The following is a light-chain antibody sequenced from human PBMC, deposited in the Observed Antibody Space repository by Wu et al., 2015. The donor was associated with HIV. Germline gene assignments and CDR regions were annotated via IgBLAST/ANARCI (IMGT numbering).Light chain of an antibody. CDR3: QQSYSNTPL. CDR1: QGINTY. CDR2: AAS. Sequence: DIQMTQSPSPLSASVGDRVTITCRASQGINTYLNWYQQKPGKAPKLLIYAASSLQSGVPSRFSGSGSGTDFTLTISSLQPEDFATYYCQQSYSNTPLFGGGTKVEIK. V-gene: IGKV1-39*01. J-gene: IGKJ4*01.